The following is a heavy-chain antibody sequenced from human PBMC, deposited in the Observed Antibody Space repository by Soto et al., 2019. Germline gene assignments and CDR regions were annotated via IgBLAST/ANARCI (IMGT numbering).Heavy chain of an antibody. D-gene: IGHD3-10*01. Sequence: EMHLVESGGGLVQPGGSLRLSCAASGFTFSNYWMHWVRQAPGKGLVWISRIKRDGTTSEYADSVKGRFTISRDNAKNVVYLQMNSLRAEDTAIYYCVRLLDVDYWGQGTLVTVSS. J-gene: IGHJ4*02. CDR3: VRLLDVDY. V-gene: IGHV3-74*03. CDR2: IKRDGTTS. CDR1: GFTFSNYW.